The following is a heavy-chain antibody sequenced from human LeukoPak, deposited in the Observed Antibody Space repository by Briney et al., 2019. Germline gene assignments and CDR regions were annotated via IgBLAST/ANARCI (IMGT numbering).Heavy chain of an antibody. J-gene: IGHJ5*02. D-gene: IGHD3-9*01. CDR3: ARGLLTGYSPDWFDP. Sequence: ASVKVSCKASGGTFSSYDISWVRQAPGQGLEWMGGIIPIFGTANYAQKFQGRVTITADESTSTAYMELSSLRSEDTAVYYCARGLLTGYSPDWFDPWGQGTLVTGSS. CDR2: IIPIFGTA. CDR1: GGTFSSYD. V-gene: IGHV1-69*13.